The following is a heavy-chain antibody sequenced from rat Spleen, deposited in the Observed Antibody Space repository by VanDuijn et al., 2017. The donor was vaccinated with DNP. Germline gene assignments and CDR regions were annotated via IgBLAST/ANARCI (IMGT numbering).Heavy chain of an antibody. J-gene: IGHJ2*01. CDR2: IWPGGTT. Sequence: QVQLKESGPGLVQPSQTLSLTCTVSGFSLTSYNVHWVRQPIGKGLEWLGVIWPGGTTDYNSALKSRLSISRDTSKSQVFLKMNSLQTEDMATYYCARGTDYGYPSYWGQGVMVTVSS. CDR3: ARGTDYGYPSY. V-gene: IGHV2-30*01. D-gene: IGHD1-7*01. CDR1: GFSLTSYN.